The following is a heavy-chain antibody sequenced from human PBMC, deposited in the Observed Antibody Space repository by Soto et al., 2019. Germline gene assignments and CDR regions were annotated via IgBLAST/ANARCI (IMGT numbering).Heavy chain of an antibody. Sequence: QVQLVESGGGVVQPGSSLRLSCAASGFSFKNYAFHWVRQAPGKGLEWVALISHNDEPKIFYADSVQGRFTISRDNFKNTVYLQMNSLRDEDTAVYHCARGVRAETYYNAFDYWGQGTHVPVSS. J-gene: IGHJ4*01. CDR1: GFSFKNYA. V-gene: IGHV3-30-3*01. CDR2: ISHNDEPKI. CDR3: ARGVRAETYYNAFDY. D-gene: IGHD3-10*01.